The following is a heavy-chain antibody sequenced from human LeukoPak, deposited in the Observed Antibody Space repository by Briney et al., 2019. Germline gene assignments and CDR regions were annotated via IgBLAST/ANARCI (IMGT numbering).Heavy chain of an antibody. V-gene: IGHV3-48*03. CDR3: AKDGDYVWGSPIDY. CDR2: ISSSGSTI. J-gene: IGHJ4*02. D-gene: IGHD3-16*01. CDR1: GFTFSSYE. Sequence: PGGSLRLSCAASGFTFSSYEMNWVRQAPGKGLEWVSYISSSGSTIYYADSVKGRFTISRDNSKNSLYLQMNSLRTEDTALYYCAKDGDYVWGSPIDYWGQGTLVTVSS.